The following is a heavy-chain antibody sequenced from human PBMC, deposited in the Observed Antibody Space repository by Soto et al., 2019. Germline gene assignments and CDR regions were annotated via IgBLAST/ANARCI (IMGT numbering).Heavy chain of an antibody. D-gene: IGHD3-9*01. J-gene: IGHJ3*02. V-gene: IGHV1-18*01. CDR2: ISAYNGNT. Sequence: QVQLVQSGAEVTKPGASVKVSCKASGYTFNSYGITWVRQAPGQGREWMGWISAYNGNTNDAQNLQGRVTMTTDTSTSTAYMELRSLRSDDTAVYYCARDQYDILTGYYSWDDFAIWCQGTMGTVSS. CDR3: ARDQYDILTGYYSWDDFAI. CDR1: GYTFNSYG.